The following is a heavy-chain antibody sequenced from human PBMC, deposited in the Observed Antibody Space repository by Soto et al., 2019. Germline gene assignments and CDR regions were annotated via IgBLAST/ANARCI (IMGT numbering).Heavy chain of an antibody. D-gene: IGHD3-22*01. J-gene: IGHJ4*02. Sequence: PSETLSLTCAVYGGSFSGYYWSWIRQPPGKGLEWIGEINHSGSTNYNPSLKSRVTISVDTSKNQFSLKLSSVTAADTAVYYCARGALYYYDSSGYPPDYWGQGTLVTVSS. CDR2: INHSGST. CDR3: ARGALYYYDSSGYPPDY. CDR1: GGSFSGYY. V-gene: IGHV4-34*09.